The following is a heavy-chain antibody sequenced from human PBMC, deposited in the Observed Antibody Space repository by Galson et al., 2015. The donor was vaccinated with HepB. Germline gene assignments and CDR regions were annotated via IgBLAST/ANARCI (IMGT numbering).Heavy chain of an antibody. CDR1: GFTFRSYA. CDR2: TSGRGGST. CDR3: AKDRYDDTLTGYYTH. Sequence: SLRLSCAASGFTFRSYAMSWVHQAPGKGLEWVSGTSGRGGSTYYTDSVKGRFTISRDNSQNMLYLQMSSLRAEDKAVYYCAKDRYDDTLTGYYTHWGQGTLVTVSS. J-gene: IGHJ4*02. D-gene: IGHD3-9*01. V-gene: IGHV3-23*01.